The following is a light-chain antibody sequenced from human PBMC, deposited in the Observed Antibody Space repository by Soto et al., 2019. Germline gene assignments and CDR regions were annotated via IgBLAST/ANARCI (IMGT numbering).Light chain of an antibody. CDR2: EVS. V-gene: IGLV2-14*01. CDR1: SSYVGGYSY. J-gene: IGLJ2*01. Sequence: QSVLTQPASVSGSPGQSITISCTGTSSYVGGYSYVSWYQPHPGKTPKLMIYEVSNRPSGVSHRFSGSKSGNTASLTISGLQTEDEADYYCSSFSSITREVFGGGTKLTVL. CDR3: SSFSSITREV.